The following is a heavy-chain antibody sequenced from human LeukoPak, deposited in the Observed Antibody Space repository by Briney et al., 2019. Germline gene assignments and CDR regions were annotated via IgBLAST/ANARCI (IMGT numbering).Heavy chain of an antibody. CDR3: AKGSSSWYEDAFDI. V-gene: IGHV3-23*01. CDR1: GFTFSSHG. Sequence: GGSLRLSCVASGFTFSSHGMNWVRQAPGKGLEWVSGITSGTRTYYADSVKGRFAISRDNSKNTMYLQMNSLRAEDTAVYYCAKGSSSWYEDAFDIWGQGTMVTVSS. D-gene: IGHD6-13*01. J-gene: IGHJ3*02. CDR2: ITSGTRT.